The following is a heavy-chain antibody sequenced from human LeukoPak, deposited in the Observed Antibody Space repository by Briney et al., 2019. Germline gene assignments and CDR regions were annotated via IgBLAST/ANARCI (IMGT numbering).Heavy chain of an antibody. CDR2: IYTSGST. V-gene: IGHV4-61*02. J-gene: IGHJ4*02. CDR1: GGSISSSSYY. Sequence: PSETLSLTCTVSGGSISSSSYYWSWIRQPAGKGLEWIGRIYTSGSTNYNPSLKRRVTISVDTAKNQFSLKLTSVTAADTAVYYCTRGRGIWGQGTLVTVSS. CDR3: TRGRGI. D-gene: IGHD3-10*01.